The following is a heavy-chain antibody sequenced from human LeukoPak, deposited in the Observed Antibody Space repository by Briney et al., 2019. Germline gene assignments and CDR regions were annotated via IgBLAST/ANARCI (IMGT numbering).Heavy chain of an antibody. V-gene: IGHV3-30-3*01. CDR2: ISYDGSKK. Sequence: PGRSLRLSCAASGFAFSNFAMHWVRQAPGKGLEWVALISYDGSKKYYEDSVKGRFTISRDTSKNTLYLQMNSLRTEDTAVYYCARTRRVAVTATHPYYFDYWGQGTLVTVSS. D-gene: IGHD2-21*02. CDR3: ARTRRVAVTATHPYYFDY. CDR1: GFAFSNFA. J-gene: IGHJ4*02.